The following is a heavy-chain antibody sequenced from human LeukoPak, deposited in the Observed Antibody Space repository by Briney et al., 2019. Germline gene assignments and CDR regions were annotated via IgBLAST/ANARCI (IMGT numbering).Heavy chain of an antibody. J-gene: IGHJ4*02. CDR2: INHSGST. D-gene: IGHD3-16*02. Sequence: SETLSLTCAVYGGSFSGYYWSWIRQPPGKGLEWIGEINHSGSTNYNPSLKSRVTISVDTSKNQFSLKLSSVTAADTAVYYCARSGYVWGSYRHPKWFDYWGQGTLATVSS. CDR3: ARSGYVWGSYRHPKWFDY. V-gene: IGHV4-34*01. CDR1: GGSFSGYY.